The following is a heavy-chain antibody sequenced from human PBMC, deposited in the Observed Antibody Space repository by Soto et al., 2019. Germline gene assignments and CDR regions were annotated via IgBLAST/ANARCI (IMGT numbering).Heavy chain of an antibody. CDR3: ARDTAGGGWFDP. CDR1: GGSISSYY. D-gene: IGHD3-16*01. Sequence: QVQLQESGPGLVKPSETLSLTCTVSGGSISSYYWSWIRQPPGKGLEWIGYIYYSGSTNDNPSLKRRVTISVDTSKNQVSLRLSSVTAAEAAVYYCARDTAGGGWFDPWGRGTLVAVSS. CDR2: IYYSGST. V-gene: IGHV4-59*01. J-gene: IGHJ5*02.